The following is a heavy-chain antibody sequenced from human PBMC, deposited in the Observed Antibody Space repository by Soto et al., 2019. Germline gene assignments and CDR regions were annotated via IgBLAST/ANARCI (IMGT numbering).Heavy chain of an antibody. Sequence: SETLSLTCAVYGGSFSGYYWSWISQPSGKGLEWIGEINHSGSTNYNPSLKSRVTISVDTSKNQFSLKLSSVTAADTAVYYCARGSRVAAAGRGWFDPWGQGTLVTVS. V-gene: IGHV4-34*01. CDR2: INHSGST. CDR1: GGSFSGYY. CDR3: ARGSRVAAAGRGWFDP. J-gene: IGHJ5*02. D-gene: IGHD6-13*01.